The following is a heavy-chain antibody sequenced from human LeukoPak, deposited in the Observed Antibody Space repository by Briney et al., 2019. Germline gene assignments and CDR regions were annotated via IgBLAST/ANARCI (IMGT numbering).Heavy chain of an antibody. CDR2: INPNSGGT. Sequence: VSVKVSCKASGYTFTGYYMHWVRQAPGQGLEWMGWINPNSGGTNYAQKFQGRVTMTRDTSISTAYMELSRLRSDDTAVYYCARDWFGELPFDYWGQGTLVTVSS. V-gene: IGHV1-2*02. D-gene: IGHD3-10*01. J-gene: IGHJ4*02. CDR1: GYTFTGYY. CDR3: ARDWFGELPFDY.